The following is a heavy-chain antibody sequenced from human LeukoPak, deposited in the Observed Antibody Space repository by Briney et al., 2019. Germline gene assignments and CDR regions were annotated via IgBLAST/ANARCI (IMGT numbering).Heavy chain of an antibody. CDR3: ARDPDYVRGSYRFDP. V-gene: IGHV3-30*03. CDR2: ISYDGSNK. D-gene: IGHD3-16*02. J-gene: IGHJ5*02. Sequence: RPGGSLRLSCAASGFTFSSYGMHWVRQAPGKGLEWVAVISYDGSNKYYADSVKGRFTISRDNSKNTLYLQMNSLRAEDTAVYYCARDPDYVRGSYRFDPWGQGTLVTVSS. CDR1: GFTFSSYG.